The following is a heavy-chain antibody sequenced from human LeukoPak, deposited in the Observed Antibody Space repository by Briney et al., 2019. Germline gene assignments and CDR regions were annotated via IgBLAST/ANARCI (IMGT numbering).Heavy chain of an antibody. CDR1: GFTFDDYA. V-gene: IGHV3-9*03. Sequence: PGGSLRLSCAASGFTFDDYAMHWVRQAPGKGLEWVSGISWNSGSIGYADSVKGRFTISRDNAKNSLYLQMNSLRAEDMALYYCAKDRFRDTAMAIDYWGQGTLVTVSS. D-gene: IGHD5-18*01. CDR3: AKDRFRDTAMAIDY. CDR2: ISWNSGSI. J-gene: IGHJ4*02.